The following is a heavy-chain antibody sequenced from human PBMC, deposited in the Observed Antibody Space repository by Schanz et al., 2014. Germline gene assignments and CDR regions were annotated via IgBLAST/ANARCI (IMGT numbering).Heavy chain of an antibody. V-gene: IGHV3-66*04. J-gene: IGHJ5*02. CDR2: TYSGVST. CDR1: GFTVSSNY. CDR3: ARQPGRMTVSGVVSNWFDP. Sequence: EVHLLESGGGLVQPGGSLRLSCAASGFTVSSNYMSWVRQAPGKGLEWVSITYSGVSTYYADSVKGRFTISRDNSKNTLYLQMNSLRVEDTAVYYCARQPGRMTVSGVVSNWFDPWGQGTLVTVSS. D-gene: IGHD3-3*01.